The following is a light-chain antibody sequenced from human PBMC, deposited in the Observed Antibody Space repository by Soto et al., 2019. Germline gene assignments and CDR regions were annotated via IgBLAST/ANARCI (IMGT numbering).Light chain of an antibody. CDR1: QSISSD. J-gene: IGKJ1*01. Sequence: EIVMTQSPATLSVSPGERATLSCRASQSISSDLAWYQQKPGQAPRLLIYGASTRATGIPARFSGSGSGTEFTLTISSLQSEDFALYYCQQYNSWPPRTFGQGTKVEIK. CDR2: GAS. CDR3: QQYNSWPPRT. V-gene: IGKV3-15*01.